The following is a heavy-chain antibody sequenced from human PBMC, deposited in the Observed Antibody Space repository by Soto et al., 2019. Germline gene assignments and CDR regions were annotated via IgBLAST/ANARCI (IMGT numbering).Heavy chain of an antibody. CDR1: GGSISSSSYY. V-gene: IGHV4-39*01. Sequence: PSETLSLTCTVSGGSISSSSYYWGWIRQPPGKGLEWIGSIYYSGSTYYNPSLKSRVTISVDTSKNQFSLKLSSVTAADTAVYYCARVVPAAPYYYYGMDVWGQGTTVTVSS. CDR3: ARVVPAAPYYYYGMDV. CDR2: IYYSGST. J-gene: IGHJ6*02. D-gene: IGHD2-2*01.